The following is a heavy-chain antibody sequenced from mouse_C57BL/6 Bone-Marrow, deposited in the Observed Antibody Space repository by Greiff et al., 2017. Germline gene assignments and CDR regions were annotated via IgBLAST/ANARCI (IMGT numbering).Heavy chain of an antibody. CDR3: ARVYDGYYVHHWYFDV. CDR1: GFSLSTFGMG. V-gene: IGHV8-8*01. J-gene: IGHJ1*03. CDR2: IWWDDDK. Sequence: QVTLKVSGPGILQPSQTLSLTCSFSGFSLSTFGMGVGWIRQPSGKGLEWLAHIWWDDDKYYNPALKSRLTISKDTSKNQVFLKIANVDTADTATYYCARVYDGYYVHHWYFDVWGTGTTVTVSS. D-gene: IGHD2-3*01.